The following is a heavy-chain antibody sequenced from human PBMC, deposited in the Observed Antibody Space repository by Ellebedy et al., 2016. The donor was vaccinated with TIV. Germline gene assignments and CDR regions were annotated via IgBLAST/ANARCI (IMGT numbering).Heavy chain of an antibody. CDR3: ATSIVGAPVLGADY. J-gene: IGHJ4*02. CDR2: ITTNSKTT. CDR1: GFAFSAYN. Sequence: GESLKISXAASGFAFSAYNMDWVRQAPGKGLEWISYITTNSKTTYYADSVKGRFTISRDNAKNSLYLQMNSLRAEDTAVYYCATSIVGAPVLGADYWGQGTLVTVSS. V-gene: IGHV3-48*04. D-gene: IGHD1-26*01.